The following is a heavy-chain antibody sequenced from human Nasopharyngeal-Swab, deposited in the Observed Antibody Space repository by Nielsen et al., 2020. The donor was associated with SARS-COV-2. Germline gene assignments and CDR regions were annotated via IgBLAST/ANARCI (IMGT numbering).Heavy chain of an antibody. V-gene: IGHV1-24*01. Sequence: ASVKVSCKVSGYTLTELSMHWVRQAPGKGLEWMGGFDPEDGETIYAQKFQGRVTMTEDTSTDTAYMELSSLRSEDTAVYYCATAPSIGCSSTSCSRWYYYYGMDVWGQGTTVTVSS. D-gene: IGHD2-2*01. CDR3: ATAPSIGCSSTSCSRWYYYYGMDV. CDR2: FDPEDGET. J-gene: IGHJ6*02. CDR1: GYTLTELS.